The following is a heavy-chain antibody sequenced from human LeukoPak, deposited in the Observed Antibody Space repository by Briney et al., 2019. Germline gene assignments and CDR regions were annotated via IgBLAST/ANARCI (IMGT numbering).Heavy chain of an antibody. V-gene: IGHV3-11*01. CDR3: ARSGVADYAWGKAAFDI. CDR1: GFIFSDYY. D-gene: IGHD3-16*01. Sequence: GESLRLSCAASGFIFSDYYINWVRQAPGRGLEWLAYISSSGPITYYADSVKGRFTISRDNAKNSLYLQMNSLRVEDTAVYYCARSGVADYAWGKAAFDIWGQGTMVTVSS. J-gene: IGHJ3*02. CDR2: ISSSGPIT.